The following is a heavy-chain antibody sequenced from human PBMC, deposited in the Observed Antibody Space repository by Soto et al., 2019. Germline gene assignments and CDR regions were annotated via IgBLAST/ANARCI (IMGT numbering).Heavy chain of an antibody. Sequence: SETLSLTCTVSGGSISSYYWSWIRQPPGKGLEWIGYIYYSGSTNYNPSLKSRVTISVDTSKNQFSLKLSSVTAADTAVYYCARVVVVPAAIIYFDYWGQGTLVTVSS. D-gene: IGHD2-2*01. J-gene: IGHJ4*02. V-gene: IGHV4-59*01. CDR3: ARVVVVPAAIIYFDY. CDR1: GGSISSYY. CDR2: IYYSGST.